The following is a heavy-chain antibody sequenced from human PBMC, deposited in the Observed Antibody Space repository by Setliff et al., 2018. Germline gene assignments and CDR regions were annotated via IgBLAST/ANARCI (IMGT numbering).Heavy chain of an antibody. D-gene: IGHD5-12*01. J-gene: IGHJ3*02. CDR2: IWYDGSYT. CDR1: GFTFSSYA. CDR3: AGDPPYSGYAFHI. Sequence: GGSLRLSCAASGFTFSSYAMHWVRQAPGKGLDWVAYIWYDGSYTYYTGSVKGRFTISRDNSRNTVYLQMNSLRAEDKAVYYCAGDPPYSGYAFHIWGQGTMVTVSS. V-gene: IGHV3-33*01.